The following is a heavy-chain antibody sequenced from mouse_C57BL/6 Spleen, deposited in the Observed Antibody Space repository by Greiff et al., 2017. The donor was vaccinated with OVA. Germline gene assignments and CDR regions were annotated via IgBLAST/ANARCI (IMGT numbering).Heavy chain of an antibody. CDR3: AREDYGSSFAY. J-gene: IGHJ3*01. V-gene: IGHV1-61*01. Sequence: VQLQQPGAELVRPGSSVKLSCKASGYTFTSYWMEWVKQRPGQGLEWIGNIYPSDSETHYNQKFKDKATLTVDKSSSTAYMQLSSLTSEDSAVYYCAREDYGSSFAYWGQGTLVTVSA. CDR2: IYPSDSET. D-gene: IGHD1-1*01. CDR1: GYTFTSYW.